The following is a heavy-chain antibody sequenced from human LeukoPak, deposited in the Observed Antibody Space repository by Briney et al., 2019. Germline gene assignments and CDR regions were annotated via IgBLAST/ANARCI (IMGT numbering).Heavy chain of an antibody. J-gene: IGHJ4*02. Sequence: PGRSLRLSCAASGFTFSSYAMSCVRQAPGKGLEWVSAISGSGGSTYYADSVKGRFTISRDNSKNTLYLQMNSLRAEDTAVYYCAKEPRGFRGYSYGYYFDYWGQGTLVTVSS. CDR2: ISGSGGST. CDR1: GFTFSSYA. V-gene: IGHV3-23*01. CDR3: AKEPRGFRGYSYGYYFDY. D-gene: IGHD5-18*01.